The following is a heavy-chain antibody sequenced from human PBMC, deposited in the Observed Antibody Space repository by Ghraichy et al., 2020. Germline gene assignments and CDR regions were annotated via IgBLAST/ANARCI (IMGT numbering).Heavy chain of an antibody. V-gene: IGHV4-4*02. J-gene: IGHJ4*02. CDR2: IYHSGST. Sequence: SETLSLTCAVSGGSISSSNWWSWVRQPPGKGLEWIGEIYHSGSTNYNPSLKSRVTISVDKSKNQFSLKLSSVTAADTAVYYCARAVGPRREWYSSSWTRYFDYWGQGTLVTVSS. D-gene: IGHD6-13*01. CDR3: ARAVGPRREWYSSSWTRYFDY. CDR1: GGSISSSNW.